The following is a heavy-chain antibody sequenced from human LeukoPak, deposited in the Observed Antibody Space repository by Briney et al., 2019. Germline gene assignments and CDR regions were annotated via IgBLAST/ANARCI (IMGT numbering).Heavy chain of an antibody. V-gene: IGHV1-2*02. J-gene: IGHJ3*02. CDR1: GYTFTGSY. CDR2: IDTNSGGT. D-gene: IGHD6-13*01. Sequence: GASVKVSCKASGYTFTGSYMHWVRQALGQGLEWMGWIDTNSGGTNYAQKFQGRVTMTRDTSISTAYMELSRLRSDDTAVYYCARLVNIASAGDDAFDIWGQGTMVTVSS. CDR3: ARLVNIASAGDDAFDI.